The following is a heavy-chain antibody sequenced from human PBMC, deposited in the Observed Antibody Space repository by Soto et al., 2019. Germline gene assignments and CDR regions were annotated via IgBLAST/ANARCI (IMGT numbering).Heavy chain of an antibody. D-gene: IGHD5-18*01. CDR3: AKCMGYSYYYGMGV. Sequence: PGGSLRLSCAASGFTFSSYAMSWVRQAPGKGLEWVSAISGSGGSTYYADSVKGRFTISRDNSKNTLYLQMNSLRAEDTAVYYCAKCMGYSYYYGMGVWGQGTTVTVSS. V-gene: IGHV3-23*01. J-gene: IGHJ6*02. CDR1: GFTFSSYA. CDR2: ISGSGGST.